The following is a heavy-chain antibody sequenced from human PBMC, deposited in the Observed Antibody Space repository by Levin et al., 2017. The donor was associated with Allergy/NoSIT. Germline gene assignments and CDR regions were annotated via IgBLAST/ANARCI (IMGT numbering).Heavy chain of an antibody. CDR2: ISGNGVRI. Sequence: PGGSLRLSCAASGFTFSNYAMTWVRQAPGKGLEWVSLISGNGVRIYYADSVKGRFTISRDNSKNTLYLQMNSLRAEDTAIYYCAKDGIIGTTSEFDYWGQGTLVTVSS. V-gene: IGHV3-23*01. D-gene: IGHD1-20*01. CDR1: GFTFSNYA. CDR3: AKDGIIGTTSEFDY. J-gene: IGHJ4*02.